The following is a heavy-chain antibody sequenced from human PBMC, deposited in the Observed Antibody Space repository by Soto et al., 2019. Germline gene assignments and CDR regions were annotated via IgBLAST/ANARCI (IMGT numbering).Heavy chain of an antibody. J-gene: IGHJ4*01. D-gene: IGHD3-10*01. CDR3: ARSSGDYIQSRELDY. CDR2: INTDGNT. V-gene: IGHV3-66*01. Sequence: EVHLVESGGGMVQPGGSLRLSCAASGFTVSSKYMNWVRQAPGKGLEWVSLINTDGNTHYAGSVNGRFTISRDNSKNTLYLQMDSLRVDDTAVYYCARSSGDYIQSRELDYWVRGTLVTVSS. CDR1: GFTVSSKY.